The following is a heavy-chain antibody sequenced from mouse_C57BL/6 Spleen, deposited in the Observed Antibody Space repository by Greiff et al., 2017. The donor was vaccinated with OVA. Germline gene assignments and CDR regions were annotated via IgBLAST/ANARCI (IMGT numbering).Heavy chain of an antibody. D-gene: IGHD1-1*01. Sequence: EVMLLESGGGLVKPGGSLKLSCAASGFTFSDYGMHWVRQAPEKGLEWVAYISSGSSTIYYADKVKGRFTISRDNSKNTLFLQLTSLRSEDTAMYYCARGGYYYGSSWYFDVWGTGTTVTVSS. CDR1: GFTFSDYG. CDR3: ARGGYYYGSSWYFDV. J-gene: IGHJ1*03. CDR2: ISSGSSTI. V-gene: IGHV5-17*01.